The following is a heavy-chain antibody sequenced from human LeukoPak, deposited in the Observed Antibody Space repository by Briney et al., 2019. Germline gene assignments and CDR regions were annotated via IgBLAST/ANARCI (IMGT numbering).Heavy chain of an antibody. D-gene: IGHD6-19*01. CDR2: IIPIFGTA. V-gene: IGHV1-69*13. CDR3: ARERIKAAGTGNFDY. CDR1: GGTFSSYA. Sequence: WASVKVSCKASGGTFSSYAISWVRQAPGQGLEWMGGIIPIFGTANYAQKFQGRVTITADESTSTAYMELSSLRFEDTAVYYCARERIKAAGTGNFDYWGQGTLVTVSS. J-gene: IGHJ4*02.